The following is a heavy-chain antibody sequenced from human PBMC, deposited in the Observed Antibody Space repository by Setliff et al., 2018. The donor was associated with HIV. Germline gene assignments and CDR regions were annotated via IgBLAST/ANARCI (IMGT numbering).Heavy chain of an antibody. CDR1: GASITNHY. CDR3: ARSNPGITAGLLAY. D-gene: IGHD6-13*01. CDR2: IYTTGGT. J-gene: IGHJ4*02. V-gene: IGHV4-4*07. Sequence: SETLSLTCTVSGASITNHYWNWIRQPAGKGLEWIGRIYTTGGTNYNPALKSRVTMSIDTSKNQISLKLNSVTAADTATYYCARSNPGITAGLLAYWGPGTLVTVSS.